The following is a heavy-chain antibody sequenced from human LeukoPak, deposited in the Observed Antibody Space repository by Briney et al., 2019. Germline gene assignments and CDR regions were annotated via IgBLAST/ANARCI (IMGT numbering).Heavy chain of an antibody. CDR3: AKDLRTYYYDSSGYPAFDY. J-gene: IGHJ4*02. D-gene: IGHD3-22*01. CDR2: ISWNSGSI. CDR1: GFTFDDYA. Sequence: GGSLRLSCAASGFTFDDYAMHWVRHAPGKGLEWVSGISWNSGSIGYADSVKARFTISRDNGKNSLYLQMNSLRAEDTALYYCAKDLRTYYYDSSGYPAFDYWGQGTLVTVSS. V-gene: IGHV3-9*01.